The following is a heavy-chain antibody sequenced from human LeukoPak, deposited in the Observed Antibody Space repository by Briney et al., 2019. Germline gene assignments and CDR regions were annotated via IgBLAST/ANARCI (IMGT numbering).Heavy chain of an antibody. Sequence: KPSETLSLPCTVSGGSLSSGSYYWRWIRQPPREGLGWVGYIYYSGSTNYNPSLKSRVTISVDTSKNQFSLKLSSVTAADTAVYYCARVLATVTTGGMDVWGKGTTVTVSS. V-gene: IGHV4-61*01. CDR3: ARVLATVTTGGMDV. CDR1: GGSLSSGSYY. CDR2: IYYSGST. J-gene: IGHJ6*04. D-gene: IGHD4-17*01.